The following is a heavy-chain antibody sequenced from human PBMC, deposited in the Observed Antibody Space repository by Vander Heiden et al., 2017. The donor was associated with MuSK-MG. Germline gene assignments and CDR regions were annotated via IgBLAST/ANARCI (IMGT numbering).Heavy chain of an antibody. D-gene: IGHD4-17*01. CDR3: ARAPPYGSMDV. V-gene: IGHV1-2*04. Sequence: QLQLVQSGAEVTKPGASVKVSCKASGYTFTGYYMHWVRQAPGKGLEWMGWINPNSGATNYAQKFQGWVTMTRDTSISTAYMELSRLRSDDTAVYYCARAPPYGSMDVWGQGTTVTVSS. J-gene: IGHJ6*02. CDR2: INPNSGAT. CDR1: GYTFTGYY.